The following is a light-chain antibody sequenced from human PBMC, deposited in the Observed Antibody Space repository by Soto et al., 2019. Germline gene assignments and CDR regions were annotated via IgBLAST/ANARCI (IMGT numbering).Light chain of an antibody. CDR3: QQYNNWHLIT. J-gene: IGKJ5*01. CDR2: GTS. CDR1: QNIKKN. V-gene: IGKV3-15*01. Sequence: EIVVTQYPATLPVSPGERATIFCRASQNIKKNLAWYQQKPGQGPRLLIFGTSTRATGIPARFSGSGSGTLFTLTITSLQYEDFSVYYCQQYNNWHLITFGQGTRVEIK.